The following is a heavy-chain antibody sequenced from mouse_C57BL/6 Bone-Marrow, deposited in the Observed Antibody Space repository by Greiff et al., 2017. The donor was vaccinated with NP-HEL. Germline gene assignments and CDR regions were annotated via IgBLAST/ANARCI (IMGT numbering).Heavy chain of an antibody. Sequence: QVQLQQSGAELVRPGTSVKVSCKASGYAFTNYLIEWVKQRPGQGLEWIGVINPGSGGTNYNEKFKGKATLTADKSSSTAYMQLSSLTSEDSAVFFWARNRGEFGYPFAYWGQGTLVTVSA. J-gene: IGHJ3*01. V-gene: IGHV1-54*01. CDR3: ARNRGEFGYPFAY. CDR2: INPGSGGT. D-gene: IGHD2-2*01. CDR1: GYAFTNYL.